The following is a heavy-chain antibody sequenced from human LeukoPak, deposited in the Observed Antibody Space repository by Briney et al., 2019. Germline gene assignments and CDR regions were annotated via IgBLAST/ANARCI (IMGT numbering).Heavy chain of an antibody. V-gene: IGHV1-18*01. Sequence: ASVKVSCKASGYTFTSYGISWVRQAPGQGLEWMGWISAYNVNTNYAQKLQGRVTMTTDTSTSTAYMELRSLRSDYTAVYYCARLRVSGSYYNVGSRYYYYYMDVWGKGTTVTVSS. CDR1: GYTFTSYG. CDR2: ISAYNVNT. D-gene: IGHD3-10*01. CDR3: ARLRVSGSYYNVGSRYYYYYMDV. J-gene: IGHJ6*03.